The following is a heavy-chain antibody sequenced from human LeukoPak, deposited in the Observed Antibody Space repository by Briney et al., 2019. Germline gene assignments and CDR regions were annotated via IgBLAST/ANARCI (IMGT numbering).Heavy chain of an antibody. V-gene: IGHV4-39*01. Sequence: SETLSLTCTVSGGSISSSSYYWGWIRQPPGKGLEWIGSIYYSGSIYYNPSLKSRVTISVDTPKNQFSLKLSSVTAANTAVYYCASLRERSYYARGFDYWGQGTLVTVSS. CDR1: GGSISSSSYY. CDR3: ASLRERSYYARGFDY. D-gene: IGHD3-3*01. CDR2: IYYSGSI. J-gene: IGHJ4*02.